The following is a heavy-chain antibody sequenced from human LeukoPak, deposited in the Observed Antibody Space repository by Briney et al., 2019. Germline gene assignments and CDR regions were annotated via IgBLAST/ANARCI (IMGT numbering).Heavy chain of an antibody. CDR1: GFTFSNHA. Sequence: PGGSLRLSCAASGFTFSNHAMHWVRQAPGKGLEWVSLISSGGTYEYYADSVKGRFTISRDNSKNTLYLQLNSLRAEDTAVYYCARDSTYYYDSGSSGSHYLDIGSQGTLATVSS. V-gene: IGHV3-30*01. CDR3: ARDSTYYYDSGSSGSHYLDI. D-gene: IGHD3-10*01. CDR2: ISSGGTYE. J-gene: IGHJ4*02.